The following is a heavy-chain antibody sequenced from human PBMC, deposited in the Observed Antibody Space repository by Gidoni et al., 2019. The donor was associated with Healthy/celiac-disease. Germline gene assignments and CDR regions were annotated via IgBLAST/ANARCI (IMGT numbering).Heavy chain of an antibody. CDR3: ANLARASDFDY. J-gene: IGHJ4*02. V-gene: IGHV3-30*18. CDR2: ISDDGSNK. CDR1: AFTFSSYG. Sequence: VQLVASGGGVVPPGRSLRLSCAASAFTFSSYGMHWVRQAPGKGLEWAAAISDDGSNKDYADPVKGRVTISRDNSKNTLYLQMNSLRAEDTAVYYCANLARASDFDYWGQGTLVTVSS.